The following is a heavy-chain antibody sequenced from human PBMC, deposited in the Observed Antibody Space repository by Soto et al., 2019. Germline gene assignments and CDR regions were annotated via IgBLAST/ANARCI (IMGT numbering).Heavy chain of an antibody. CDR3: AKDIGFNPETPSLPDY. D-gene: IGHD1-26*01. J-gene: IGHJ4*02. CDR2: INWNSGSI. CDR1: GFTVSSNY. Sequence: PGGSLRLSCAASGFTVSSNYMSWVRQAPGRGLEWVSGINWNSGSIDYADAEKGRFTISRDNDKNSLYLQMNSLRAEDTALFYCAKDIGFNPETPSLPDYWGQGTLVTVSS. V-gene: IGHV3-9*01.